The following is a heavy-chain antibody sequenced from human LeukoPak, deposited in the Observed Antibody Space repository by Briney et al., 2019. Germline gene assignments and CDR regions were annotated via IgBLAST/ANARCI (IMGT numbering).Heavy chain of an antibody. CDR2: ICGSGDTT. V-gene: IGHV3-23*01. Sequence: GRSLRLSCAASGLTFSSSAMSWVCQAPGKGMEWVSSICGSGDTTYYADSVKGRFTVSRDNSNNMLYLQMNSLRADDTAVYFCAKGRSVSCYGAMDVWGQGTTVIVSS. J-gene: IGHJ6*02. CDR1: GLTFSSSA. CDR3: AKGRSVSCYGAMDV. D-gene: IGHD2-2*01.